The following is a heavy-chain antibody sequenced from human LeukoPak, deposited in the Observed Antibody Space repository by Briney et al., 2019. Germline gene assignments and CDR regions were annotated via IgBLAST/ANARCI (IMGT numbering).Heavy chain of an antibody. V-gene: IGHV1-69*05. CDR2: IIPIFGTA. Sequence: SEKVSCKASGGTFSSYAISWVRQAPGQGLEWMGGIIPIFGTANYAQKFQGRVTMTRDTSISTAYMELSRLRSDDTAVYYCTKAGKIWYSSIPFFDYWGQGTLVTVSS. CDR3: TKAGKIWYSSIPFFDY. D-gene: IGHD6-13*01. J-gene: IGHJ4*02. CDR1: GGTFSSYA.